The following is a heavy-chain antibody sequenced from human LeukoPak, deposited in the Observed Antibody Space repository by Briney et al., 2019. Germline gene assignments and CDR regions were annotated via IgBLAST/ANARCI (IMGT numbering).Heavy chain of an antibody. D-gene: IGHD3-22*01. CDR2: ISHDGSNK. CDR1: GFTFSHYW. Sequence: GGSLRLSCTASGFTFSHYWMDWVRQAPGKGLEWVAVISHDGSNKYYADSVKGRFTISRDNSKNTLYLQMSSLRADDTAVYYCAKEHYYETSALPGEYWGQGTLVTVSP. J-gene: IGHJ4*02. CDR3: AKEHYYETSALPGEY. V-gene: IGHV3-30*18.